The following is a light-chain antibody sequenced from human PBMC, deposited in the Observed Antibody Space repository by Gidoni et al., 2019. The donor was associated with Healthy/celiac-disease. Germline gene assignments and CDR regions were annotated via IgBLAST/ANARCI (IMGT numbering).Light chain of an antibody. CDR2: KAS. J-gene: IGKJ4*01. V-gene: IGKV1-5*03. Sequence: DIQMTQSPSTLSASVGDRVTITCRASQSISSWLAWYQQKPGKAPKLLIYKASSLESGVPSRFSGSGSGTEFTLTISSRQPDDFATYYCQQYNSYSPLLTFGGGTKVEIK. CDR1: QSISSW. CDR3: QQYNSYSPLLT.